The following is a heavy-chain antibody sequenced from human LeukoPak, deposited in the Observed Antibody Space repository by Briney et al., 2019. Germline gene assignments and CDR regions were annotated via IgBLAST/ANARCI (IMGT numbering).Heavy chain of an antibody. CDR2: IRYDGSNK. Sequence: GGSLRLSCAASGFTFSSYGMHWVRQAPGKGLEWVAFIRYDGSNKYYADSVKGRFTISRGNSRNTLYLQMNSLRAEDTAVYYCAKDPGIAAAGAAGGWGQGTLVTVSS. D-gene: IGHD6-13*01. V-gene: IGHV3-30*02. J-gene: IGHJ4*02. CDR1: GFTFSSYG. CDR3: AKDPGIAAAGAAGG.